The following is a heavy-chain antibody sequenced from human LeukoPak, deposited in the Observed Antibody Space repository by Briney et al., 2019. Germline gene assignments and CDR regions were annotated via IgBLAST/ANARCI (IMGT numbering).Heavy chain of an antibody. CDR2: INHSGST. CDR3: ARGRTWIQLWPRGGFDP. D-gene: IGHD5-18*01. J-gene: IGHJ5*02. CDR1: GDSLSGYY. V-gene: IGHV4-34*01. Sequence: SETLSLTCTVSGDSLSGYYWSWIRQPPGKGLEWIGEINHSGSTNYNPSLKSRVTISVDTSKNQFSLKLSSVTAADTAVYYCARGRTWIQLWPRGGFDPWGQGTLVTVSS.